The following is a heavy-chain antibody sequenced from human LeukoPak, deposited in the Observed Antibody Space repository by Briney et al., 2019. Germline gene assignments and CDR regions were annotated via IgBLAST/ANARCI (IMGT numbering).Heavy chain of an antibody. CDR1: GFTFSSYA. V-gene: IGHV3-23*01. J-gene: IGHJ4*02. D-gene: IGHD3-22*01. CDR2: ISGSGGST. Sequence: GGSLRLSCAASGFTFSSYAMSWVRQAPGKGLEWVSAISGSGGSTYCADSVKGRFTISRDNSKNTLYLQMNSLRAEDTAVYYCAKSPWYYDSSGPSGYWGQGTLVTVSS. CDR3: AKSPWYYDSSGPSGY.